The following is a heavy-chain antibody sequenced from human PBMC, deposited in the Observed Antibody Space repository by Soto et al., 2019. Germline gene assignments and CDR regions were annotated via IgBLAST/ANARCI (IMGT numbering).Heavy chain of an antibody. V-gene: IGHV1-69*02. D-gene: IGHD3-10*01. CDR3: AISRYCSGGAY. CDR1: GGTFSSYT. J-gene: IGHJ4*02. Sequence: QVQLVQSGAEVKKPESSVKVSCKASGGTFSSYTISWVRQAPGQGLEWMGRIIPILGIANYAQKFQGRVTITADKSTSTAYMELSSLRSEDTAVYYCAISRYCSGGAYWGQGTLVTVSS. CDR2: IIPILGIA.